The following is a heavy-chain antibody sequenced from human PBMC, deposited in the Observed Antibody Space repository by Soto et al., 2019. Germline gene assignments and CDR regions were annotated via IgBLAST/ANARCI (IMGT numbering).Heavy chain of an antibody. CDR3: ARDWCTTDTCYSGLEY. Sequence: QVQLVQSGAEVKKPGASVKVSCKTSGYTFTGYYVHWVRQAPGQGLEWMGWINPNSGGTNYAQKFQGWVSMTRDRSITTAYMELSRLTSDDTAVYYCARDWCTTDTCYSGLEYWGQGTLVTVSS. V-gene: IGHV1-2*04. CDR2: INPNSGGT. CDR1: GYTFTGYY. J-gene: IGHJ4*02. D-gene: IGHD2-15*01.